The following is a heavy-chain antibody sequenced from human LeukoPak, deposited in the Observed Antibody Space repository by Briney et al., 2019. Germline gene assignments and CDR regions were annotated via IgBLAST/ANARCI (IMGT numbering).Heavy chain of an antibody. CDR2: INPNSGDT. Sequence: EASVKVSCKASGYTFTNYYMHWVRQAPGQGLEWMGWINPNSGDTNYAQKFQGRVTMTRDTSISTAYMELSRLRSDDTAVYYCVRAGLAVIPDIWGQGTLVTVSS. CDR1: GYTFTNYY. D-gene: IGHD3-16*02. J-gene: IGHJ4*02. CDR3: VRAGLAVIPDI. V-gene: IGHV1-2*02.